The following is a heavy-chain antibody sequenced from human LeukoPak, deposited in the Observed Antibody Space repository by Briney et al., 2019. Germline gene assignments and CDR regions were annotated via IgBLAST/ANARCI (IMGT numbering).Heavy chain of an antibody. CDR1: GYTFTSYG. J-gene: IGHJ5*02. CDR2: ISAYNGNT. Sequence: GASVKVSCKASGYTFTSYGISWVRQAPGQGLEWMGWISAYNGNTNYAQKLQGRVTMTRNTSISTAYMELSSLRSEDTAVYYCVTVLPYNWFDPWGQGTLVTVSS. D-gene: IGHD3-3*02. CDR3: VTVLPYNWFDP. V-gene: IGHV1-18*01.